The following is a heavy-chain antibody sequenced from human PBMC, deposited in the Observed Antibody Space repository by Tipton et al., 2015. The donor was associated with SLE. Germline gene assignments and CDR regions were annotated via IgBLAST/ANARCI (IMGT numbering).Heavy chain of an antibody. V-gene: IGHV4-31*03. D-gene: IGHD2-2*01. CDR1: GDSISSGGFY. CDR3: RHTSAPWIDDY. J-gene: IGHJ4*02. CDR2: VYYSGST. Sequence: TLSLTCTVSGDSISSGGFYWSWIRQHPGKGLVWIGSVYYSGSTYYNPSLKSRVTISLDTSSNQFSLKLSSVTAADTAVYYCRHTSAPWIDDYWGQGTLVTVSS.